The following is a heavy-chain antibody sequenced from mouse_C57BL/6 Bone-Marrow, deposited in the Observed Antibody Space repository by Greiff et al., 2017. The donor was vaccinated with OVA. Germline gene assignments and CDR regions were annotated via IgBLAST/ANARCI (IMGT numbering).Heavy chain of an antibody. CDR3: ARVGYYDYDDWYFDV. CDR2: IYPGGGYT. Sequence: QVQLQQSGAELVRPWTSVKISRKASGFTFPLYWLGWAKQRPGHVLEWIGDIYPGGGYTKYNEKFKGKATLTADKSSSTAYMQFSSLTSEDSAIYYCARVGYYDYDDWYFDVWGTGTTVTVSS. CDR1: GFTFPLYW. D-gene: IGHD2-4*01. V-gene: IGHV1-63*01. J-gene: IGHJ1*03.